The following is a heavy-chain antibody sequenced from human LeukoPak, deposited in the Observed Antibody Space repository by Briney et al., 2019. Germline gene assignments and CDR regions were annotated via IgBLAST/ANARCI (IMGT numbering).Heavy chain of an antibody. Sequence: PGGSLRLSCAASGFSFTTYAMSWFRQTPGKGLEWVGRIKSKTDGGTTDYAEPVKGRFTISRDDSKNTLYLQMNSLKTEDTAVYYCTTDHSSSWSSRGYYWGQGTLVTVSS. CDR3: TTDHSSSWSSRGYY. V-gene: IGHV3-15*01. CDR1: GFSFTTYA. J-gene: IGHJ4*02. D-gene: IGHD6-13*01. CDR2: IKSKTDGGTT.